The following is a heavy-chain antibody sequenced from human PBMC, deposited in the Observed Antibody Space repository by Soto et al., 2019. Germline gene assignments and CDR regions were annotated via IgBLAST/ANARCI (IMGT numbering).Heavy chain of an antibody. CDR3: ANLGYCSGGSCYSDLYFDY. CDR2: ISGSGGST. Sequence: GGSLRLSCAASGFTFSSYAMSWVRQAPGKGLEWVSAISGSGGSTYYADSVKGRFTISRDNSKNSLYLQMNSLRAEDTAVYYCANLGYCSGGSCYSDLYFDYWGQGTLVTVSS. D-gene: IGHD2-15*01. V-gene: IGHV3-23*01. CDR1: GFTFSSYA. J-gene: IGHJ4*02.